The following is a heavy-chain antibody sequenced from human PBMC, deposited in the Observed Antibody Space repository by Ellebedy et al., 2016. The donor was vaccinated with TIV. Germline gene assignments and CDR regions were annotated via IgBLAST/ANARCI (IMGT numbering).Heavy chain of an antibody. CDR3: ARDGSEWSRDY. J-gene: IGHJ4*02. V-gene: IGHV3-21*06. D-gene: IGHD3-3*01. CDR1: GFTFSIAD. Sequence: GGSLRLXXAASGFTFSIADMTWVRQAPGKGLEWVATIDFSGTGTYYADSVKGRFIISRDNTKNSLFLQMNSLGVEDTAVYYCARDGSEWSRDYWGQGTLVTVSS. CDR2: IDFSGTGT.